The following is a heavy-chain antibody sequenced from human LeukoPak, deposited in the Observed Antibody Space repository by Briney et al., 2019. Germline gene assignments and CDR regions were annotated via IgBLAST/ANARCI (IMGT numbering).Heavy chain of an antibody. Sequence: SETLSLXCTVSGGSISSYYWSWIRQPAGKELEWIGRIYASGSTDFNPSLKSRVTMSVDTSKNQFSLKLRSVTAADTAVYYCARDRDYFDSSGNFDYWGQGTLVTVSS. CDR1: GGSISSYY. CDR3: ARDRDYFDSSGNFDY. D-gene: IGHD3-22*01. J-gene: IGHJ4*02. CDR2: IYASGST. V-gene: IGHV4-4*07.